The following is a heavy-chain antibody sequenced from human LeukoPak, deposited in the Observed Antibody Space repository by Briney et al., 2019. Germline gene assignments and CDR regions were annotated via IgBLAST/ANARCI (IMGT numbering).Heavy chain of an antibody. D-gene: IGHD2-15*01. V-gene: IGHV4-31*03. CDR2: IYYSGST. CDR3: ARSGGDDAFDI. CDR1: GGSISSGGYY. J-gene: IGHJ3*02. Sequence: SETLSLTCTVSGGSISSGGYYWSWIRQHSGKGLEWIGYIYYSGSTYYNPSLKSRVTISVDTSKNQFSLKLSSVTAADTAVYYCARSGGDDAFDIWGQGTMVTVSS.